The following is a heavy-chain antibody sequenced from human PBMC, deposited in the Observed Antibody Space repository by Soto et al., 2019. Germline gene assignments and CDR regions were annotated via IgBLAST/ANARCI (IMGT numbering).Heavy chain of an antibody. CDR2: IYYSGST. D-gene: IGHD3-16*01. CDR1: GVSISSGGYY. J-gene: IGHJ3*02. V-gene: IGHV4-31*03. CDR3: ARDDPGGSLGRNGLFLDAFDI. Sequence: SETLSLTCTVSGVSISSGGYYWSWIRQHPGKGLEWIGYIYYSGSTYYNPSLKSRVTISVDTSKNQFSLKLSSVTAADTAVYYCARDDPGGSLGRNGLFLDAFDIWGQGTMVTVSS.